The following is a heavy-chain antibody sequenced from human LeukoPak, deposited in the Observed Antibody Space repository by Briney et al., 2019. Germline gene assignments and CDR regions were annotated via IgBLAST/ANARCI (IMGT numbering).Heavy chain of an antibody. V-gene: IGHV4-34*01. CDR2: INHSGST. D-gene: IGHD6-6*01. J-gene: IGHJ4*02. Sequence: ASETLSLTCAVYGGSFSGYYWSWIRQPPGKGLECSGEINHSGSTNYNPSLKSRVTISVDTSKNQFSLKLSSVTAADTAVYYCARGGKYSSSFAFDYWGQGTLVTVSS. CDR3: ARGGKYSSSFAFDY. CDR1: GGSFSGYY.